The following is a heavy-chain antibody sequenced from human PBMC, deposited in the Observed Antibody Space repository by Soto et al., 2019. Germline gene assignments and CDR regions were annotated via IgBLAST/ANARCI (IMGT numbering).Heavy chain of an antibody. Sequence: EVQLVESGGGLVQPGGSLRLSCSVSGFTVSYNYMSWVRQAPGKGLEWVSVLYRGGDTYYADSVKGRFTMSRDNSKNTVYLQMDRLRSEDTAVYYCAKDGGSVGEYWWRDGLAIGGQGTPVTVSS. J-gene: IGHJ3*02. V-gene: IGHV3-53*04. CDR1: GFTVSYNY. CDR3: AKDGGSVGEYWWRDGLAI. D-gene: IGHD2-15*01. CDR2: LYRGGDT.